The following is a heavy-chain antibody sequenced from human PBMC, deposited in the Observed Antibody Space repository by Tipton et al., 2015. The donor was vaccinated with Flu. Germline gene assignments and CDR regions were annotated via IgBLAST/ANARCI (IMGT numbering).Heavy chain of an antibody. CDR2: IYPDDSDT. V-gene: IGHV5-51*01. D-gene: IGHD3-3*01. Sequence: VQLVQSGAEEKKPGESLKISCKGSRFNFRTYWIGWVRQVPGKGLEWVGLIYPDDSDTRYSPSFHGQVTISADKSISTAYLQWNSLKASDTAMYYCARLPPGSCYGTSGFYRSYFDYWGQGPQGTVSS. CDR1: RFNFRTYW. CDR3: ARLPPGSCYGTSGFYRSYFDY. J-gene: IGHJ4*02.